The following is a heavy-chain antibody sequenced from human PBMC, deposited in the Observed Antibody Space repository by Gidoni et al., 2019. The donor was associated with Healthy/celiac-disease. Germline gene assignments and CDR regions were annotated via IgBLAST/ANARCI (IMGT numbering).Heavy chain of an antibody. Sequence: QVQLQESGPGLVKPSETLSLPCTVSGGPTSSYYWSWIRQPPGKGLEWIGYIYYSGSTNYNPSLKSRVTISVDASKNQFSLKLSSVTAADTAVYYCARDSVVKGGRWFDPWGQGTLVTVSS. CDR1: GGPTSSYY. J-gene: IGHJ5*02. CDR3: ARDSVVKGGRWFDP. D-gene: IGHD2-15*01. CDR2: IYYSGST. V-gene: IGHV4-59*01.